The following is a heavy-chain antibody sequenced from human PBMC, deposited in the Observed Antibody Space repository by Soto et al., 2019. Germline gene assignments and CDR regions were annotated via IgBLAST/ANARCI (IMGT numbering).Heavy chain of an antibody. CDR2: IKPSSGRT. J-gene: IGHJ6*02. CDR1: GYTFPSYS. CDR3: ARDHNFGFILYAMDV. V-gene: IGHV1-46*01. Sequence: DSVKVSCKASGYTFPSYSMHWVRQAPGQGLEWMGIIKPSSGRTSYAQNFQGRVTMTSDTSTSIVYMEMSSLKSEDTAVYYCARDHNFGFILYAMDVWGQGTTVTVSS. D-gene: IGHD2-15*01.